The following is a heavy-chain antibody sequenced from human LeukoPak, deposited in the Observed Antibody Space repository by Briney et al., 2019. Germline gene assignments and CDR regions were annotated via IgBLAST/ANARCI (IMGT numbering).Heavy chain of an antibody. CDR2: IIPIFGTA. CDR1: GGTFSSYA. CDR3: ARDGSLTGGINWFDP. J-gene: IGHJ5*02. V-gene: IGHV1-69*05. Sequence: GASVKVSSKASGGTFSSYAISWVRQAPGQGLEWMGGIIPIFGTANYAQKFQGRVTITTDESTSTAYMELSSLRSEDTAVYYCARDGSLTGGINWFDPWGQGTLVTVSS. D-gene: IGHD3-16*01.